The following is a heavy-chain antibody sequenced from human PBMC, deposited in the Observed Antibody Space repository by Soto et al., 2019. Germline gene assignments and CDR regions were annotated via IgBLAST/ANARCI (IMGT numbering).Heavy chain of an antibody. Sequence: QEQLVESGGHVVQPGRSLRLSCAASGFTFSNYGMHWVRQAPGKGLEWVAVISYDGSNKYYADSMKGRFTISRDNSKNTLYQHMISLRAEDTALDYCAKEHSSYYYDSVGFYGMDVWGQGTTVTVSS. CDR3: AKEHSSYYYDSVGFYGMDV. CDR2: ISYDGSNK. D-gene: IGHD3-22*01. J-gene: IGHJ6*02. CDR1: GFTFSNYG. V-gene: IGHV3-30*18.